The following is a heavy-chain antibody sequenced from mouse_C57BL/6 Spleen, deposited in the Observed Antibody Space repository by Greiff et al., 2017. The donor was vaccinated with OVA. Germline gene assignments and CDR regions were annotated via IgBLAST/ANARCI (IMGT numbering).Heavy chain of an antibody. CDR3: ARTLIRLRYFDY. J-gene: IGHJ2*01. CDR1: GYTFTSYW. CDR2: IHPNSGST. Sequence: QVQLQQPGAELVKPGASVKLSCKASGYTFTSYWMHWVKQRPGQGLEWIGMIHPNSGSTNYNEKFKSKATLTVDKSSSTAYMQLSSLTSEDSAVYYCARTLIRLRYFDYWGQGTTLTFSS. V-gene: IGHV1-64*01. D-gene: IGHD1-1*01.